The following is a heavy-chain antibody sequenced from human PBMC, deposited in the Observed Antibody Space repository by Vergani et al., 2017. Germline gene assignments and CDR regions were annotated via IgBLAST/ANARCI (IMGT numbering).Heavy chain of an antibody. CDR2: TRSKNDGGTA. V-gene: IGHV3-15*01. J-gene: IGHJ4*02. CDR3: YTDYHDY. Sequence: EVKVVEAGGGLIKPGGSLRLSCVVSGINFKKAWITWVRQAPGKGLEWIGRTRSKNDGGTADYAAPLKGRFTISRDDSKDSAFLLVNNLKTEDTAVYFCYTDYHDYWGQGTLVTVSS. CDR1: GINFKKAW. D-gene: IGHD2-2*02.